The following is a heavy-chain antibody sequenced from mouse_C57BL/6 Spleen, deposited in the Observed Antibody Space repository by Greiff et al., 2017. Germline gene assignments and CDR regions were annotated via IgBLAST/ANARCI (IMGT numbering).Heavy chain of an antibody. Sequence: QVQLQQSGTELVKPGASVKLSCKASGYTFTSYWMHWVKQRPGQGLEWIGNINPSNGGTNYNEKFKSKATLTVDKSSSTAYMQLSSLTSEDAAVYYCARDYGNYEGYFDVWGTGTTVTVAS. CDR1: GYTFTSYW. CDR2: INPSNGGT. J-gene: IGHJ1*03. V-gene: IGHV1-53*01. D-gene: IGHD2-1*01. CDR3: ARDYGNYEGYFDV.